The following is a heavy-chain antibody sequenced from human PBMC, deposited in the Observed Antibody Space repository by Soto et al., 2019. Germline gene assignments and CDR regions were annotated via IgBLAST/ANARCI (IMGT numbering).Heavy chain of an antibody. CDR3: ARGVAAAGTDWVEP. J-gene: IGHJ5*02. V-gene: IGHV1-8*01. D-gene: IGHD6-13*01. CDR1: GYTFTSDD. Sequence: QVQLVQSGAEVKKPGASVKVSCKASGYTFTSDDINWVRQATGQGLEWMGWLNPYSGDTGYAQKFLGRVTITRDTAIGTAYMELSSLRPEDTAVYYCARGVAAAGTDWVEPWGQGPLVTVSS. CDR2: LNPYSGDT.